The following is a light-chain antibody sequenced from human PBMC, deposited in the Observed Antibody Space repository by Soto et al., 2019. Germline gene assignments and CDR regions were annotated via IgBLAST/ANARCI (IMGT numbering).Light chain of an antibody. CDR1: QSINNW. Sequence: DIQMTQSPSTLPASVGDRVTITCRASQSINNWLAWYQQRPGKVPKLLIYDASSLKRGVPSRFSGSGSGTEFTLTITGLQPDDFATYFCQQYNFYWTFGQGTKVDI. V-gene: IGKV1-5*01. CDR3: QQYNFYWT. J-gene: IGKJ1*01. CDR2: DAS.